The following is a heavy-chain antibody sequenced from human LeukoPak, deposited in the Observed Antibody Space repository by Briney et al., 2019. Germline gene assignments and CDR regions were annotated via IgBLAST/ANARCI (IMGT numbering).Heavy chain of an antibody. CDR3: ARSRSYSSSWYYFDY. CDR2: INPNSGGT. V-gene: IGHV1-2*02. J-gene: IGHJ4*02. CDR1: GYTFTGYY. D-gene: IGHD6-13*01. Sequence: ASVKVSCKASGYTFTGYYMHWVPQAPGQGLEWMGWINPNSGGTNYAQKFQGRVTMTRDTSISTAYMELSRLRSDDTAVYYCARSRSYSSSWYYFDYWGQGTLVTVSS.